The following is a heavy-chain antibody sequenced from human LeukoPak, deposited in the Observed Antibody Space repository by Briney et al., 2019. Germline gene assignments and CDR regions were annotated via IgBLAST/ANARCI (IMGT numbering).Heavy chain of an antibody. J-gene: IGHJ4*02. CDR1: GGTFSSYA. CDR2: IIPIFGTA. V-gene: IGHV1-69*05. CDR3: AVLLEWIQLDY. D-gene: IGHD5-18*01. Sequence: SVKVSCKASGGTFSSYAISWVRQAPGQGLEWMGGIIPIFGTANYAQKFQGRVTITTDESTSTAYMELSSLRSEDTAVYYGAVLLEWIQLDYWGQGTLVTVSS.